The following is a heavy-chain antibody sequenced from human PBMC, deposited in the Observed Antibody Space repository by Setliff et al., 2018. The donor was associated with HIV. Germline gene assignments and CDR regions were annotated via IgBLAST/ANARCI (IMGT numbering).Heavy chain of an antibody. J-gene: IGHJ3*02. CDR3: AREVNIPVRGITDDAFDI. D-gene: IGHD3-10*01. CDR2: IYHSGIT. Sequence: SETLSLTCTVSGGSISSGDYSWNWMRQTPGKGLEWIGYIYHSGITSYNPSLKSRFIMLIDTSQNQFSLKVNSVTAADTAVYYCAREVNIPVRGITDDAFDIWGQGTMVTVSS. CDR1: GGSISSGDYS. V-gene: IGHV4-30-4*08.